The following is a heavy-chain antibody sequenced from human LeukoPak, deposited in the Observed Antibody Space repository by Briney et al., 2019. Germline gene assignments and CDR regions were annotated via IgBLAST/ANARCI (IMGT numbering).Heavy chain of an antibody. D-gene: IGHD5-12*01. Sequence: GSLRLSCAASGFTFSTYWMHWVRQAPGKGLVWASHIRTDGSTTTYADSVKGRFTISRDNAKNTLYLQMNSLRAEDTAVYYCARDRGYTQDYWGQGTLVTVSS. V-gene: IGHV3-74*01. CDR2: IRTDGSTT. J-gene: IGHJ4*02. CDR3: ARDRGYTQDY. CDR1: GFTFSTYW.